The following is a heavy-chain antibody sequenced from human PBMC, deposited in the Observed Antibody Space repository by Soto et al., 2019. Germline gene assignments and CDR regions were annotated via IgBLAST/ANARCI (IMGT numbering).Heavy chain of an antibody. D-gene: IGHD1-26*01. Sequence: QVQLVESGRGMVQPGTSLRLSCAASGFSFSSFGMHWVRQTPGKGLEWVAAILNDATSEYYTDSVKGRFNISRDNSKDTLYLQMNSLRDDDTATYYCARDSFSKIVPPFDYWGQGVLVTVSS. CDR1: GFSFSSFG. V-gene: IGHV3-33*01. J-gene: IGHJ4*02. CDR2: ILNDATSE. CDR3: ARDSFSKIVPPFDY.